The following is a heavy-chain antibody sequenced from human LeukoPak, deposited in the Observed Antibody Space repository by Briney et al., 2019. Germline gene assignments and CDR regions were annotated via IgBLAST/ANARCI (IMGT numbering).Heavy chain of an antibody. CDR3: ARHHPPTTVTAIDY. V-gene: IGHV4-59*08. Sequence: SETLSLTCTVSGGSISSYYWSWIRQPPGKGLEWIGYIYYSGSTNYNPSLKSRVTISVDTSKNQLSLKLSSVTAADTAVYYCARHHPPTTVTAIDYWGQGTLVTVSS. CDR2: IYYSGST. J-gene: IGHJ4*02. CDR1: GGSISSYY. D-gene: IGHD4-17*01.